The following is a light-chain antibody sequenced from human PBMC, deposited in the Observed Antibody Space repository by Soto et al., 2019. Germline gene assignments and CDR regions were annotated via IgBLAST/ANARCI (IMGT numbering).Light chain of an antibody. CDR1: SGSIASNY. V-gene: IGLV6-57*01. J-gene: IGLJ2*01. CDR2: EDN. Sequence: NFMLTQPHSVSESPGKTVTISCTRSSGSIASNYVQWYQQRPGSSPTTVIYEDNQRPSAVPDRFSGSIDRSSNSASLTIPGLKAEDEADFYCQSYVSSSRVVFGGGTKLTVL. CDR3: QSYVSSSRVV.